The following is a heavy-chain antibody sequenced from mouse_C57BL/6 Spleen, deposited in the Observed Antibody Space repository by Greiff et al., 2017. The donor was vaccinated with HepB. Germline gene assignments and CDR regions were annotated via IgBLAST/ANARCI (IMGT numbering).Heavy chain of an antibody. CDR2: IDPENGDT. Sequence: EVMLVESGAELVRPGASVKLSCTASGFNIKDDYMHWVKQRPEQGLEWIGWIDPENGDTEYASKFQGKATITADTSSNTAYLQLSSLTSEDTAVYYCTPAYYSNYFAYWGQGTLVTVSA. D-gene: IGHD2-5*01. CDR1: GFNIKDDY. J-gene: IGHJ3*01. V-gene: IGHV14-4*01. CDR3: TPAYYSNYFAY.